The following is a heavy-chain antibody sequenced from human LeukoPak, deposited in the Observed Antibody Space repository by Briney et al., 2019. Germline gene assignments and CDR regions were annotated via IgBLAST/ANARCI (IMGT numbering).Heavy chain of an antibody. CDR1: GFTFSNYG. J-gene: IGHJ4*02. V-gene: IGHV3-33*01. Sequence: GGSLRLSCAASGFTFSNYGMHWVRQAPGKGLEWVAVIWYDGSDKKYAESVKGRFTISRDNSKNTLYLHMNSLRAEDTAVYFCASDQGLYWGQGTLVTVSS. D-gene: IGHD3/OR15-3a*01. CDR2: IWYDGSDK. CDR3: ASDQGLY.